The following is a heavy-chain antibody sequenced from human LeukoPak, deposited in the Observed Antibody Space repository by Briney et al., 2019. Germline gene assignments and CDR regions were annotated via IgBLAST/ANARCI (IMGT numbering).Heavy chain of an antibody. CDR1: GFTFNSYS. V-gene: IGHV3-21*01. D-gene: IGHD2-2*01. CDR2: ISTSSSYI. Sequence: GSLRLSCAASGFTFNSYSMNWVRQAPGKGLEWVSSISTSSSYIYYADSVKGRFTISRDNAKNSLYLQMNSLRAEDTAVYYCAREGVVIPAATHYFDYWGQGTLVTVSS. J-gene: IGHJ4*02. CDR3: AREGVVIPAATHYFDY.